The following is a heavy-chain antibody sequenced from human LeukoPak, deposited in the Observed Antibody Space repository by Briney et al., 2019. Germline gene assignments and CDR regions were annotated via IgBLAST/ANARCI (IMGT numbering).Heavy chain of an antibody. CDR2: ISGSGGST. D-gene: IGHD3-22*01. CDR3: ARDPPHYYDSSGYRLDAFDI. Sequence: GGSLRLSCAASGFTFSSYAMSWVRQAPGKGLEWVSAISGSGGSTYYADSVKGRFTISRDNSKNTLYLQMNSLRAEDTAVYYCARDPPHYYDSSGYRLDAFDIWGQGTMVTVSS. J-gene: IGHJ3*02. V-gene: IGHV3-23*01. CDR1: GFTFSSYA.